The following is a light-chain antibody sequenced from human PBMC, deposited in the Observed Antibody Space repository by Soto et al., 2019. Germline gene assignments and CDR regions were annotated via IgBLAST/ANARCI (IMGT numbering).Light chain of an antibody. Sequence: QSALTQPASVSGSPGQPITISCTGSSSDVGTQNYVSWYQQHPDKAPKLMIYEVSDRPSGVSNRFSGSKSGNTASLTISGVQAEDEADYYCLSYTSSYTVVFGGGTKLTV. J-gene: IGLJ2*01. CDR1: SSDVGTQNY. CDR2: EVS. V-gene: IGLV2-14*01. CDR3: LSYTSSYTVV.